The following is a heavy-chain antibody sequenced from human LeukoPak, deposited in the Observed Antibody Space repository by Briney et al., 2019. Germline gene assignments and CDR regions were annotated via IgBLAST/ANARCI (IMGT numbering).Heavy chain of an antibody. CDR3: ARALLRYFDWLCLGY. V-gene: IGHV1-46*03. D-gene: IGHD3-9*01. J-gene: IGHJ4*02. Sequence: ASVKVSCKASGYTFTSYYMHWVRQAPGQGLEWMGIINPSGGSTSYAQKLQGRVTMTRDTSTSTVYMELSSLRSEDTAVYYCARALLRYFDWLCLGYWGQGTLVTVSS. CDR2: INPSGGST. CDR1: GYTFTSYY.